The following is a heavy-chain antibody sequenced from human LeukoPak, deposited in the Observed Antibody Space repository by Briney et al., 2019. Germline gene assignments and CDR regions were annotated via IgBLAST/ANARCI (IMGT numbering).Heavy chain of an antibody. V-gene: IGHV3-7*01. D-gene: IGHD3-10*01. CDR1: GFTFSSYW. J-gene: IGHJ6*03. CDR3: ARGSLRDWLLWFGELPYYYYMDV. CDR2: IKQDGSEK. Sequence: GGSLRLSCAASGFTFSSYWMSWVRQAPGKGLEWVASIKQDGSEKYYVDSVKGRFTISRDNAKNSLYLQMNSLRAEDTAVYYCARGSLRDWLLWFGELPYYYYMDVWGKGTTVTVSS.